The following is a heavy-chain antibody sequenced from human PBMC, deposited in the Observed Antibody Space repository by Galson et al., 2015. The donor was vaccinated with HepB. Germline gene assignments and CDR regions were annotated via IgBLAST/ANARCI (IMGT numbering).Heavy chain of an antibody. CDR3: TIDLWLQDRPAAPLYFDY. Sequence: SLRLSCAASGFTFSNAWMSWVRQAPGKGLEWVGRIKSKTDGETADYATPVKGRFTISRDDSKDTLYLQMSSLKIEDTAAYYCTIDLWLQDRPAAPLYFDYWGQGTLVTVSS. CDR1: GFTFSNAW. J-gene: IGHJ4*02. V-gene: IGHV3-15*01. CDR2: IKSKTDGETA. D-gene: IGHD5-12*01.